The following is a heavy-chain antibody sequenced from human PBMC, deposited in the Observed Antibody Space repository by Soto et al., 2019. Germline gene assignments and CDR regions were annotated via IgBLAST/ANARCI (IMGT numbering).Heavy chain of an antibody. V-gene: IGHV5-51*01. Sequence: GESLKISCKGSGYTFTAYWFGWVRQMPGKGLEWMGIIYPGDSDTRYSPSFQGQVTISADKSISTAYLQWSSLKASDTAMYYCARSRGGNSRDHYYYYGMDVWGQGTTVTV. CDR3: ARSRGGNSRDHYYYYGMDV. CDR2: IYPGDSDT. D-gene: IGHD2-21*02. CDR1: GYTFTAYW. J-gene: IGHJ6*02.